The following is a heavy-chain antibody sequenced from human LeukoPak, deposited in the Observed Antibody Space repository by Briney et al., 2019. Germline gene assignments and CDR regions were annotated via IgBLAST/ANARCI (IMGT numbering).Heavy chain of an antibody. J-gene: IGHJ5*02. D-gene: IGHD2-15*01. V-gene: IGHV1-2*02. CDR1: GYTFTGYY. CDR2: INPNSGGT. CDR3: ARDLSRRRGGGSCLCDP. Sequence: ASVKVSCKASGYTFTGYYMHWVRQAPGQGLEWMGWINPNSGGTNYAQKFQGRVTMTRDTSTSTVYMELSSLRSEDTAVYYCARDLSRRRGGGSCLCDPWGQGTLVTVSS.